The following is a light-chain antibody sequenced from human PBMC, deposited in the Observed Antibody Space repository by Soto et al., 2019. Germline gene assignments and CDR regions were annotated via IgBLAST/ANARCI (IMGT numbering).Light chain of an antibody. J-gene: IGKJ4*01. CDR3: QQYNSYSGS. V-gene: IGKV1-5*01. Sequence: DIQMTQSPSTLSASVGDRVTITCRASPSTSSWLAWYQQKPGKAPKLLIYDASSLESGVPSRFSGSGFCTAFTLTISSLQPDDFATYYCQQYNSYSGSFGGGTKVEIK. CDR2: DAS. CDR1: PSTSSW.